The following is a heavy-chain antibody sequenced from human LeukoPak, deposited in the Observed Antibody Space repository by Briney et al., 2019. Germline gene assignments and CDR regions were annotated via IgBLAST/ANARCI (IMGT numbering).Heavy chain of an antibody. CDR3: ANPGPSGYYNAFDI. CDR1: GFTFSYFA. D-gene: IGHD3-22*01. Sequence: GGSLRLSCAASGFTFSYFAMNWVRQAPGKGLEWVTAISGSGDSTYYADSVKGRFTISRDNSKNTLYLQMNSLRAEDTAVYYCANPGPSGYYNAFDIWGQGTMVTVSS. V-gene: IGHV3-23*01. J-gene: IGHJ3*02. CDR2: ISGSGDST.